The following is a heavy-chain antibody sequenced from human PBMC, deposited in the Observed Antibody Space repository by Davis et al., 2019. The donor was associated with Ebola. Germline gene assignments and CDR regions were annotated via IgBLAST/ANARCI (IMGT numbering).Heavy chain of an antibody. D-gene: IGHD1-1*01. J-gene: IGHJ5*02. CDR2: VSYSGNT. CDR1: GGSISSHY. CDR3: ARQLVLLPTAGGAWWFDL. V-gene: IGHV4-59*11. Sequence: PSETLSLTCTVSGGSISSHYWSWIRQPPGKGLEWIGYVSYSGNTNYNPSLNNRVTISVDTSKNQFSLKVTSLTAADTAVYFCARQLVLLPTAGGAWWFDLWGQGTLVTVSS.